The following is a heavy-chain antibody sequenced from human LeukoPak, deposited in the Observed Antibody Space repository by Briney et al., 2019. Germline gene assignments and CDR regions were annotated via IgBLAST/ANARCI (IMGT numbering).Heavy chain of an antibody. CDR1: GASISGYY. J-gene: IGHJ6*02. V-gene: IGHV4-59*08. D-gene: IGHD3-16*01. Sequence: ASETLSLTCTVSGASISGYYWSWIRQPPGKGLEWIGFVYYSGSTNYSPSLKSRATISIDTSKNQFSLRLSSVTAADTAVYYCARHGGVSGTYFPPHHYGMDVWGQGTTVTVSS. CDR3: ARHGGVSGTYFPPHHYGMDV. CDR2: VYYSGST.